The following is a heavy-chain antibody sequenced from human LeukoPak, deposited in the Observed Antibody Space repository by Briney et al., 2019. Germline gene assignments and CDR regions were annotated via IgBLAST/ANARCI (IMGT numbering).Heavy chain of an antibody. Sequence: PGGSLSLSCAASGFTFSDYYMSWIRQAPGKGLEWVSYISTSSSSTNYADPVKGRFTISRDNAKNSLFLQMNSLRAEDTAVYYCNRWHSSGVSHSNVWGQGTLVTVSS. V-gene: IGHV3-11*03. D-gene: IGHD2-15*01. CDR1: GFTFSDYY. J-gene: IGHJ4*02. CDR3: NRWHSSGVSHSNV. CDR2: ISTSSSST.